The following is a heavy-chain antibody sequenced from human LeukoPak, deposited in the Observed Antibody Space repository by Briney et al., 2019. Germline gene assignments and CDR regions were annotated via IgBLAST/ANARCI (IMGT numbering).Heavy chain of an antibody. CDR2: ISGSGTDA. CDR1: GLRFSGQY. J-gene: IGHJ6*01. Sequence: GGSLRLSCAASGLRFSGQYMIWIRQAPGKGLEWVAFISGSGTDAFCADSVKGRFFISKDDTRDSLSLQMNSLSAEDTAMYYCATLHFYAMGVWGQGTTVTVSS. V-gene: IGHV3-11*01. CDR3: ATLHFYAMGV.